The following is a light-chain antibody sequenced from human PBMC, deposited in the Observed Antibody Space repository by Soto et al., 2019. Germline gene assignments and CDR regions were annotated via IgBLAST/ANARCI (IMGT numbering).Light chain of an antibody. CDR3: QQYGSSPHT. Sequence: EIVLTQSPATLSLSPGERATLSCGASQSVSSSYLAWYQQKPGVAPRLLMYAASSRSTGIPDRFSGSGSGTDFTLTISRLEPEDVAVYYCQQYGSSPHTFGQGTKVEIK. V-gene: IGKV3D-20*01. J-gene: IGKJ2*01. CDR2: AAS. CDR1: QSVSSSY.